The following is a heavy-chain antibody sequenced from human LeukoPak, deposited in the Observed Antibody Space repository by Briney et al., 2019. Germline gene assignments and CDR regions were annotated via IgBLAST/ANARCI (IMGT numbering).Heavy chain of an antibody. Sequence: SETLSLTCTVSGGSISFYYWNWIRQPAGKGLEWIGRIYASGSTNYNPSLKSRVTMSVDTSKNQSSLKLNFVTAADTAVYYCARDVGYYDSSAFDSWGQGTLVTVSS. CDR2: IYASGST. D-gene: IGHD3-22*01. J-gene: IGHJ4*02. CDR1: GGSISFYY. V-gene: IGHV4-4*07. CDR3: ARDVGYYDSSAFDS.